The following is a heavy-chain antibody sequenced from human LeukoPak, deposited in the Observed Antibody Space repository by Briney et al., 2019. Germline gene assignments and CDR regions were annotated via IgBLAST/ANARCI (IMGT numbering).Heavy chain of an antibody. Sequence: PSETLSLTCTVSGGSLSSYYWSWIRQPPGKGLEWIGYIYYSGSTNYNPSLKSRVTISVDTSKNQFSLKLSSLTAADTAVYYCARARGWGSGSYDYWGQGTLVTVSS. V-gene: IGHV4-59*01. J-gene: IGHJ4*02. D-gene: IGHD3-10*01. CDR1: GGSLSSYY. CDR2: IYYSGST. CDR3: ARARGWGSGSYDY.